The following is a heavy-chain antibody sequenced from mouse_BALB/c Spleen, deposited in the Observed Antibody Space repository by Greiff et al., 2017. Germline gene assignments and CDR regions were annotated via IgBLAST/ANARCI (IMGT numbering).Heavy chain of an antibody. J-gene: IGHJ3*01. D-gene: IGHD2-4*01. V-gene: IGHV1-12*01. Sequence: QVQLQQPGAELVKPGASVKMSCKASGYTFTSYNMHWVKQTPGQGLEWIGAIYPGNGDTSYNQKFKGKATLTADKSSSTAYMQLSSLTSEDSAVYYCAYDYDKGFAYWGQGTLVTVSA. CDR1: GYTFTSYN. CDR2: IYPGNGDT. CDR3: AYDYDKGFAY.